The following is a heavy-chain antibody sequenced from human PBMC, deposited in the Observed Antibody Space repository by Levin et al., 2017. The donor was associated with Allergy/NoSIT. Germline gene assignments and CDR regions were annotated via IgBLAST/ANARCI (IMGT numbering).Heavy chain of an antibody. CDR2: VYYTGST. CDR3: ARSRWGYAFDI. CDR1: GGSISGYY. Sequence: SETLSLTCTVSGGSISGYYWTWIRQPPGKGLEWIGYVYYTGSTNYTPSLKSRVTISLDTSKNQFSLNLSSVTTADTAIYYCARSRWGYAFDIWDQGTMVTVSA. J-gene: IGHJ3*02. D-gene: IGHD5-24*01. V-gene: IGHV4-59*01.